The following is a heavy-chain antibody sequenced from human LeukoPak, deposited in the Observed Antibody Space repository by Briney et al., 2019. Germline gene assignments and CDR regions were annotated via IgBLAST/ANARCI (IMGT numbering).Heavy chain of an antibody. CDR2: IYHSGST. CDR3: ARHPPFWSGRYYFDY. V-gene: IGHV4-38-2*01. D-gene: IGHD3-3*01. J-gene: IGHJ4*02. Sequence: SETLSLTCAVSGYSISSGYYWGWIRQPPGKGLEWIGSIYHSGSTYYNPFLKSRVTISVDTSKNQFSLKLSSVTAADTAVYYCARHPPFWSGRYYFDYWGQGTLVTVSS. CDR1: GYSISSGYY.